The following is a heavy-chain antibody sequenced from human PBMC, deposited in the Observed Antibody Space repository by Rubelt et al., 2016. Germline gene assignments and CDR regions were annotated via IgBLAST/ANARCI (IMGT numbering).Heavy chain of an antibody. J-gene: IGHJ4*02. CDR1: GYTFTRYG. CDR2: ISAYNGNP. Sequence: QVQLVQSGAEVKKPGASVKVSCKASGYTFTRYGISWVRQAPGQGLEWMGWISAYNGNPNCDKKRRGGGPRTTDTSTSKAYMELRSLRSDDTAVYYCAREDSLEYYFDYWGQGTLVTVSS. D-gene: IGHD3-3*01. CDR3: AREDSLEYYFDY. V-gene: IGHV1-18*01.